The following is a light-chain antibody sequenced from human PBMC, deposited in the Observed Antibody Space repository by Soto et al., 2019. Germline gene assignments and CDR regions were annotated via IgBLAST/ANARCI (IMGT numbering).Light chain of an antibody. V-gene: IGLV1-44*01. CDR1: RASIGSNT. J-gene: IGLJ3*02. Sequence: QSVLTQPPSASGTPGQRVTISCSGSRASIGSNTVNWYQQLPGTAPKLLIHSDNMRPSGVPDRFSGSKSGTSASLAISGLQSEDEADYYCSTWDDRLTGWVFGGGTKVTVL. CDR3: STWDDRLTGWV. CDR2: SDN.